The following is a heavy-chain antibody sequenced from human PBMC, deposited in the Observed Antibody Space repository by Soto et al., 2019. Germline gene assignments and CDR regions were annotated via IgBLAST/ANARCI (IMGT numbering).Heavy chain of an antibody. CDR3: ARVGVDTAALDYYGMDV. J-gene: IGHJ6*02. CDR1: GGSFSGYS. D-gene: IGHD5-18*01. V-gene: IGHV4-34*01. Sequence: ASETLSLTCAVYGGSFSGYSWSWIRQPPGKGLEWIGEINHSGSTNYNPSLKSRVTISVDTTKNQFSLKLLSVTAADAAVYYCARVGVDTAALDYYGMDVRGQGTTVTVSS. CDR2: INHSGST.